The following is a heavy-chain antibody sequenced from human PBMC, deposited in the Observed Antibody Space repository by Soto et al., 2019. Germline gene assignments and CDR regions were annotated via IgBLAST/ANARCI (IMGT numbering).Heavy chain of an antibody. V-gene: IGHV3-23*01. CDR3: AKVNAIFGVSTITHYGMDV. D-gene: IGHD3-3*01. CDR1: GFTFSSYA. CDR2: ISGGDGST. J-gene: IGHJ6*02. Sequence: EEQLLESGGGLVQPGGSLRLSCAASGFTFSSYAMSWVRQAPGKGLEWISAISGGDGSTYYADSVKGRFTISRDNSKNTLNLHMNSLRADDTAVYYCAKVNAIFGVSTITHYGMDVWGQGTTVTVSS.